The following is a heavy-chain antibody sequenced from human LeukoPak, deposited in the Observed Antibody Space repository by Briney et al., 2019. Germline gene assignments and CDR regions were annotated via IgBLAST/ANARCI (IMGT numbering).Heavy chain of an antibody. V-gene: IGHV1-18*01. J-gene: IGHJ4*02. Sequence: GASVKVSCKASVYTFTSYGISWVRQAPGQGLEWMGWISAYNGNTNYAQKLQGRVTMTTDTSTSTAYMELRSLRSDDTAVYYCARGRYCSSTSCYAYHCDYWGQGTLVTVSS. CDR1: VYTFTSYG. CDR2: ISAYNGNT. CDR3: ARGRYCSSTSCYAYHCDY. D-gene: IGHD2-2*01.